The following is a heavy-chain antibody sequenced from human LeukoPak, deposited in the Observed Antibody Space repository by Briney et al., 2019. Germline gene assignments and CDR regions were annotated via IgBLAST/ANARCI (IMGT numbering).Heavy chain of an antibody. J-gene: IGHJ4*02. CDR1: GGSISTYY. D-gene: IGHD6-13*01. CDR2: IYYSGYT. CDR3: ARGSSRFDC. Sequence: SETLSLTCTVSGGSISTYYWSWIRQPPGKGLEWIGYIYYSGYTYYNPSLQSRVTMSVDTSRNQFSLKLTSVTAADTAVYYCARGSSRFDCWGQGTLVTVSS. V-gene: IGHV4-59*01.